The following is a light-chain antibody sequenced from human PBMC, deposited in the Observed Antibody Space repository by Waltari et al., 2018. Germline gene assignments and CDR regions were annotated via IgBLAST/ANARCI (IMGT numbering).Light chain of an antibody. CDR2: DVS. CDR3: SSYTSTWL. J-gene: IGLJ3*02. V-gene: IGLV2-14*04. Sequence: VSHDQQPPGKAPHFIIYDVSKRPSGVSNRFSGSKSGNTASPTISALQAEDDADYYCSSYTSTWLFGGGTKLTVL.